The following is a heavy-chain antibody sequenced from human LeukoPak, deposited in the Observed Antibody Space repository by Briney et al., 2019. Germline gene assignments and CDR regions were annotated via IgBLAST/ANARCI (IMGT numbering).Heavy chain of an antibody. CDR3: AREGYSGYDDFDY. J-gene: IGHJ4*02. CDR1: GFTFSSYS. CDR2: ISSSSYI. D-gene: IGHD5-12*01. V-gene: IGHV3-21*01. Sequence: GGSLRLSCAASGFTFSSYSMNWVRQAPGKGLEWVSSISSSSYIYYADSVKGRFTISRDNAKNSLYLQMNSLRAEDTAVYYCAREGYSGYDDFDYWGQGTLVTVSS.